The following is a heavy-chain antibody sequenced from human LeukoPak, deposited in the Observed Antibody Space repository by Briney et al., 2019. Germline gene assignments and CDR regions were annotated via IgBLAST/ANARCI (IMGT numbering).Heavy chain of an antibody. Sequence: PSGTLSLTCAVYGGSFSGYYWSWVRQPPGKGLEWIGEINHSGSTNYNPSLKSRVTISVDTSKNQFSLKLSSVTAADTAVYYCARGRNRGFDYWGQGTLVTVSS. V-gene: IGHV4-34*01. CDR2: INHSGST. CDR1: GGSFSGYY. J-gene: IGHJ4*02. CDR3: ARGRNRGFDY.